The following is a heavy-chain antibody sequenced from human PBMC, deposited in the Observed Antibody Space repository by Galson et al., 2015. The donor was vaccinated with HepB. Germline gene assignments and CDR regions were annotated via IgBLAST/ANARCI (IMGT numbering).Heavy chain of an antibody. J-gene: IGHJ4*02. CDR2: ISSDGSGT. Sequence: SLRLSCAASGFTFSSYWMHWVRQAPGKGLVWVSRISSDGSGTSYADSVQGRFTISRDNAKNTLYLQMNNLRVEDTAVYYCARDLILAARGRAFDCWGQGTLVTVSS. CDR1: GFTFSSYW. V-gene: IGHV3-74*01. CDR3: ARDLILAARGRAFDC. D-gene: IGHD2-15*01.